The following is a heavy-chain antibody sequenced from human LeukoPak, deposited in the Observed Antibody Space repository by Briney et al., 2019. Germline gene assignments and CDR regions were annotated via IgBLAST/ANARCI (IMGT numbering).Heavy chain of an antibody. CDR2: ISGSGGNT. J-gene: IGHJ4*02. Sequence: GGSLRLSCAASGFTFSGYAMSWVRQAPGKGLQWVSAISGSGGNTYYADSVKGRFTISRDNSKNTLYLQMNSLRAEDTAVYYCARTNYYDSSGEPSHFDYWGQGTLVTVSS. CDR1: GFTFSGYA. D-gene: IGHD3-22*01. V-gene: IGHV3-23*01. CDR3: ARTNYYDSSGEPSHFDY.